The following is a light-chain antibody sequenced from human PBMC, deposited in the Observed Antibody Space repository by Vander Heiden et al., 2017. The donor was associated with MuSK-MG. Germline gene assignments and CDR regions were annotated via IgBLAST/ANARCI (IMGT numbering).Light chain of an antibody. CDR2: DTN. Sequence: QAVVSQEPSLTVSSGGTVTLTCGSSTGPVSSTHFPYWFQQKPGQAPRTLIYDTNNKHSWTPARFSGSLLGGQAALTLSGAQPEDEAEYYCLLSYSDSVVFGGGTKLTVL. CDR3: LLSYSDSVV. V-gene: IGLV7-46*01. CDR1: TGPVSSTHF. J-gene: IGLJ2*01.